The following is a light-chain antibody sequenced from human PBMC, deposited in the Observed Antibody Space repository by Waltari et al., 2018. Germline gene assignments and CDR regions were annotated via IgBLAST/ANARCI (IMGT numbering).Light chain of an antibody. CDR2: DVS. CDR3: SSYTSSSTLEV. J-gene: IGLJ2*01. CDR1: SSDVGGYNY. Sequence: QSALTQPASVSGSPGQSITISCPGTSSDVGGYNYASWYQQHPGKAPKLMIYDVSNRPSGVSNRFSGSKSGNTASLTISGLQAEDEADYYCSSYTSSSTLEVFGGGTKLTVL. V-gene: IGLV2-14*03.